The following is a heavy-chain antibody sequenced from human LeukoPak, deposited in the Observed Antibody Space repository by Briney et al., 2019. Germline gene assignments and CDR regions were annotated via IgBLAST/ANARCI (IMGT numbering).Heavy chain of an antibody. D-gene: IGHD3-22*01. V-gene: IGHV4-59*08. Sequence: SETLSLTCTVSGGSISSYYWSWIRQPPGKGLEWIGYIYYSGSTNYNPSLKSRVTISVDTSKNQFSLKLSSVTAADTAVYYCARHEVVITTSWYFDLWGRGTLVTVSS. CDR1: GGSISSYY. CDR2: IYYSGST. CDR3: ARHEVVITTSWYFDL. J-gene: IGHJ2*01.